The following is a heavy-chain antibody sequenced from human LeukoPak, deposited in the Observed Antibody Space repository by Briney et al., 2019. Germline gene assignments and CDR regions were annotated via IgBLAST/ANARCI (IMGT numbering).Heavy chain of an antibody. D-gene: IGHD6-19*01. J-gene: IGHJ4*02. CDR1: GGSISSYY. CDR3: ARRSSGWYLGSYFDS. Sequence: SETLSLTCTVSGGSISSYYWSWIRQPPGKGLEWIGYIYYSGSTNYNPSLKSRVTISVDTSKNQFSLKLTSMTAADTAVYFCARRSSGWYLGSYFDSWGQGTLVTVSS. CDR2: IYYSGST. V-gene: IGHV4-59*12.